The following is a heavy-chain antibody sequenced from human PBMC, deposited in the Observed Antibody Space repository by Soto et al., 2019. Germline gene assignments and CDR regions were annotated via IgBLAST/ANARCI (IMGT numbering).Heavy chain of an antibody. J-gene: IGHJ4*02. D-gene: IGHD2-21*02. CDR1: GYTFTSYD. CDR3: ARGRMVGGDYAIY. V-gene: IGHV1-8*01. CDR2: MNPNSGNT. Sequence: ASVKVSCKASGYTFTSYDINWVRQATGQGLEWKGRMNPNSGNTGYAQKFQGRVTMTRNTSISTAYMELSSLRSEDTAVYYCARGRMVGGDYAIYWGQGTLVTVSS.